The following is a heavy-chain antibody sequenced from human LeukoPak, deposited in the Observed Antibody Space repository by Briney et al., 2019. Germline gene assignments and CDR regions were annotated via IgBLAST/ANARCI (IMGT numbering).Heavy chain of an antibody. Sequence: SETLSLTCAVSGGSISSGAYWGWVRQPPGKGLEWIGTIYHSGSTYYNPSLNSRVAISVDTSKNQFSLKLSSVTAADTAVYYCARSTGSTMFIDYWGQGTLVTVSS. CDR3: ARSTGSTMFIDY. J-gene: IGHJ4*02. CDR2: IYHSGST. CDR1: GGSISSGAY. V-gene: IGHV4-38-2*01. D-gene: IGHD3-10*02.